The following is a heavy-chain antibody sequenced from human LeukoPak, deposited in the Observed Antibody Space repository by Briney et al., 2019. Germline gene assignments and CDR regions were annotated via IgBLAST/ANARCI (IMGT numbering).Heavy chain of an antibody. D-gene: IGHD6-19*01. CDR1: GFTFDVYA. CDR2: ISWSSGRV. J-gene: IGHJ6*02. Sequence: GGSLRLSCAPSGFTFDVYAMHWVRKSPGKGPEGVSGISWSSGRVGYADSVRGRFSISRENSKNTLYIRMKSLRAEDTAVYYCARDPGMEVGCLLPYGMDVWGQGTTVTVSS. V-gene: IGHV3-9*01. CDR3: ARDPGMEVGCLLPYGMDV.